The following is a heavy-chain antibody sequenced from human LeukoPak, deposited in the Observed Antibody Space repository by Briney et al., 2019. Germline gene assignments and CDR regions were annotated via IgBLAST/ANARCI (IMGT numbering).Heavy chain of an antibody. CDR3: AKGVKWELPIDY. V-gene: IGHV3-23*01. CDR2: ISGSGGKT. Sequence: GGSLRLSCAASGFTFSNYAMSWVRQAPGKGLEWVSVISGSGGKTYYAASVKGRFTISRDNSKNTLYLQRNSLRAEDTAVYQCAKGVKWELPIDYWGQGTLVTVSS. J-gene: IGHJ4*02. D-gene: IGHD1-26*01. CDR1: GFTFSNYA.